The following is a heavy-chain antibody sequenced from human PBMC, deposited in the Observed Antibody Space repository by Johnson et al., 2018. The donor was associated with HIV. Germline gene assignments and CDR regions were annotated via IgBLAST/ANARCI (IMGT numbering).Heavy chain of an antibody. CDR1: GFTFVDYG. J-gene: IGHJ3*02. D-gene: IGHD3-3*01. Sequence: VQLVESGGGVIRPGGSLRLSCAASGFTFVDYGMSWVRQAPGKGLEWVSGINWNGGSTGYADSVKGRVTISRDNAKNSLYLQMNSLKTEDTAVYYCARGGSHITIFGVDINMGAFDIWGQGTLVTVSS. CDR2: INWNGGST. CDR3: ARGGSHITIFGVDINMGAFDI. V-gene: IGHV3-20*04.